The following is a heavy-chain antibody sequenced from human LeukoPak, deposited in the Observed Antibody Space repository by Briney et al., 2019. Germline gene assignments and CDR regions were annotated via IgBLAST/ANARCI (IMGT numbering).Heavy chain of an antibody. Sequence: GESLKISCKASGYSFTNYWIGWVSQMPGKGLEWMGIIHPGDSITKYSPSFQGQVTLSADKSITTAYLQWSSLKASDTAMYYCASRSCDSTQCYWFGPWGQGTLVIVSS. J-gene: IGHJ5*02. CDR1: GYSFTNYW. CDR2: IHPGDSIT. CDR3: ASRSCDSTQCYWFGP. V-gene: IGHV5-51*01. D-gene: IGHD2/OR15-2a*01.